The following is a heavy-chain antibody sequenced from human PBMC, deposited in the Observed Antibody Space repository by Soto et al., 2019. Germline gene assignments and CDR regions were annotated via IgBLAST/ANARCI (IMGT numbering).Heavy chain of an antibody. D-gene: IGHD2-15*01. V-gene: IGHV4-59*01. CDR2: NYYSGST. CDR3: AAAPRY. CDR1: CSSIKYYY. Sequence: SETLSLTCTVSCSSIKYYYWSWIRQTPEKGLEWIGYNYYSGSTNYNPSLKSRVTMLIDMSKNQFSLKLTSVSAADTAVYYCAAAPRYWGQGILVTVSS. J-gene: IGHJ4*02.